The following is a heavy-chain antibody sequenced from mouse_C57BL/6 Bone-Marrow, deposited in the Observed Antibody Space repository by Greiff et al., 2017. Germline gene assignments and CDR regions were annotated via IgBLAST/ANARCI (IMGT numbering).Heavy chain of an antibody. D-gene: IGHD2-1*01. V-gene: IGHV5-6*01. CDR3: ARHDGNYEFAY. Sequence: EVKLQESGGDLVKPGGSLKLSCAASGFTFSSYGMSWVRPTPDKRLEWVATISSGGSYTYYPDSVKGRFTISRDKAKNTLYLQMSSLKSEDTAMYYCARHDGNYEFAYWGQGTLVTVSA. CDR1: GFTFSSYG. J-gene: IGHJ3*01. CDR2: ISSGGSYT.